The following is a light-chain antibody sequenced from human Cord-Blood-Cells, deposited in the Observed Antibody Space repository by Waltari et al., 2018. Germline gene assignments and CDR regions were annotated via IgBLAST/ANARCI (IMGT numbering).Light chain of an antibody. J-gene: IGKJ4*01. Sequence: AIRMTQSPSSLSASTGDRVTITCRASQGISSYLAWYQQKPGKAPKLLVYAASTLQSGVPSRCSCSGAWTDFTFASSCLQSEDFATYYCQQYYSYPLTFGGGTKVEIK. V-gene: IGKV1-8*01. CDR3: QQYYSYPLT. CDR2: AAS. CDR1: QGISSY.